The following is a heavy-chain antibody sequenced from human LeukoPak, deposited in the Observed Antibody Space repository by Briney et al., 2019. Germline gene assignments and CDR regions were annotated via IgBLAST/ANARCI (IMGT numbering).Heavy chain of an antibody. CDR2: ISAYNGNT. J-gene: IGHJ4*02. V-gene: IGHV1-18*01. CDR1: GYTFTSYD. D-gene: IGHD3-3*01. CDR3: ARDGRENYDFWSGYYLLWY. Sequence: GASVKVSCKASGYTFTSYDINWVRQATGQGLEWMGWISAYNGNTNYAQKLQGRVTMTTDTSTSTAYMELRSLRSDDTAVYYCARDGRENYDFWSGYYLLWYWGQGTLVTVSS.